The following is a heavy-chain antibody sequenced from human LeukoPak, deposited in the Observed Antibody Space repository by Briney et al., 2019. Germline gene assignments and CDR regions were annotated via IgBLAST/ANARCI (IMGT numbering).Heavy chain of an antibody. Sequence: GGSLRLSCAASGFTFSSYAMSWVRQAPGKGLEWVSAISGSGGSTYYADSVKGRFTISRDNSKNTLYLQMNSLRIDDTAVYYCATDSTGVPDAFDIWGQGTMVTVSS. J-gene: IGHJ3*02. V-gene: IGHV3-23*01. CDR2: ISGSGGST. CDR1: GFTFSSYA. D-gene: IGHD7-27*01. CDR3: ATDSTGVPDAFDI.